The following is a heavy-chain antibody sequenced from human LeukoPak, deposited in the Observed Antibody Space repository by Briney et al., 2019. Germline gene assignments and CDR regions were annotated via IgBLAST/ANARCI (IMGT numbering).Heavy chain of an antibody. Sequence: SVKVSRKASGGTFSSYAISWVRQAPGQGLEWMGGIIPIFGTANYAQKFQGRVTITADESTSTAYMELSSLRSEDTAVYYCARGTIAAAGTLDPWGQGTLVTVSS. CDR3: ARGTIAAAGTLDP. D-gene: IGHD6-13*01. V-gene: IGHV1-69*13. CDR2: IIPIFGTA. J-gene: IGHJ5*02. CDR1: GGTFSSYA.